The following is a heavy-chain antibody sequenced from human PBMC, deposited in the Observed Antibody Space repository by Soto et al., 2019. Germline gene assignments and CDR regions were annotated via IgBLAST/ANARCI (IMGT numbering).Heavy chain of an antibody. J-gene: IGHJ4*01. V-gene: IGHV1-18*01. D-gene: IGHD6-6*01. CDR3: SRGTSIPASGDY. CDR1: GYTFTNYG. Sequence: QVQLVQSGAEVKKPGASVKVSCKASGYTFTNYGINWVRQAPGQGLEWLGWVSAYNGERRYAQRVQARVIMTTDTSTPTAYMELRSLRSDDTVVYYCSRGTSIPASGDYWGQGTLVTVSS. CDR2: VSAYNGER.